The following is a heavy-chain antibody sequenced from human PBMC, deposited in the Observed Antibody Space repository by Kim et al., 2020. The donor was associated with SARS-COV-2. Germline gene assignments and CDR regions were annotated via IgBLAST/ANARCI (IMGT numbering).Heavy chain of an antibody. CDR1: GYTFTSYY. J-gene: IGHJ6*02. D-gene: IGHD3-22*01. CDR2: INPSGGST. V-gene: IGHV1-46*01. CDR3: ARVRVDSSGYSTTTNYYYYYGMDV. Sequence: ASVKVSCKASGYTFTSYYMHWVRQAPGQGLEWMGIINPSGGSTSYAQKFQGRVTMTRDTSTSTVYMELSSLRSEDTAVYYCARVRVDSSGYSTTTNYYYYYGMDVWGQGTTVTVSS.